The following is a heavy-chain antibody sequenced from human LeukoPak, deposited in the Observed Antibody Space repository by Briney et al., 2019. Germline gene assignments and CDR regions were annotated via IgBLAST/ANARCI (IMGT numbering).Heavy chain of an antibody. Sequence: GGSLRLSCAASGFTFLSYNMNWVRQAPGKGLEWVSSISSTSSSYIYYADSVKGRFTISRDNAKNLLYLQMNSLRAEDTAVYYCARVSKYDFWSGYPIDYWGQGTLVTVSS. V-gene: IGHV3-21*01. D-gene: IGHD3-3*01. CDR3: ARVSKYDFWSGYPIDY. CDR1: GFTFLSYN. J-gene: IGHJ4*02. CDR2: ISSTSSSYI.